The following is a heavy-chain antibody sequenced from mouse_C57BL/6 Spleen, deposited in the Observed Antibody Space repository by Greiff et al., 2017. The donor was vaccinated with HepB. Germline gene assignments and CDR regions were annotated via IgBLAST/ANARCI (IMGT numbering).Heavy chain of an antibody. CDR1: GYSFTGYY. D-gene: IGHD1-1*01. J-gene: IGHJ3*01. V-gene: IGHV1-42*01. Sequence: VQLKQSGPELVKPGASVKISCKASGYSFTGYYMNWVKQSPEKSLEWIGEINPSTGGTTYNQKLKAKATLTVDKSSSTAYMQLKSLTSADSAVYYSAGDYGSSSFAYWGQGTLVTVSA. CDR3: AGDYGSSSFAY. CDR2: INPSTGGT.